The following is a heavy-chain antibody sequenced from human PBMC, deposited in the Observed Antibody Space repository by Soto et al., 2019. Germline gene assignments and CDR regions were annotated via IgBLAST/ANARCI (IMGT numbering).Heavy chain of an antibody. J-gene: IGHJ4*02. CDR3: VKDSFRAGVITVTLLSY. CDR2: ISTDGSRT. D-gene: IGHD4-17*01. V-gene: IGHV3-64D*06. Sequence: PGGSLRLSCSASGSTFSSYAMDWVRQAPGQGLEWLSAISTDGSRTFYADSVKGRFTISRDNSKNTLYLQMSSLRAEDTAVYYCVKDSFRAGVITVTLLSYWGQGTLVTVSS. CDR1: GSTFSSYA.